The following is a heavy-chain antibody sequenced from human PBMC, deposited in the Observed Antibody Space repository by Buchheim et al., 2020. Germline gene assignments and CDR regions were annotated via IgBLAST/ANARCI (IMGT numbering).Heavy chain of an antibody. V-gene: IGHV3-23*01. Sequence: EVQLLESGGGLVQPGGSLRLSCAASGFTFSSCAMSWVRQAPGKGLEWVSAILGRGGSTYYADSVKGRFTISRDNSKNTLYPQLNSLRAEDTAVYYCAKDRYYDSSGYFYYLDYWGQGTL. CDR2: ILGRGGST. CDR1: GFTFSSCA. J-gene: IGHJ4*02. D-gene: IGHD3-22*01. CDR3: AKDRYYDSSGYFYYLDY.